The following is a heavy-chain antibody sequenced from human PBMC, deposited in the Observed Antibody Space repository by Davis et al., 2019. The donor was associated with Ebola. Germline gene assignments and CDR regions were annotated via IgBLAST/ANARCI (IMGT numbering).Heavy chain of an antibody. CDR3: ARQGGVPVAGEFYYYGMDV. V-gene: IGHV4-39*01. CDR2: IYSSANT. J-gene: IGHJ6*02. Sequence: PSETLSLTGNGDGENGSSRSCYWAWIRQSPGKGLEWIGSIYSSANTYYNPSLKSRLTISADTAKNQFSLKLTSVTAGDTAIYHWARQGGVPVAGEFYYYGMDVWGQGTTVTVS. D-gene: IGHD6-19*01. CDR1: GENGSSRSCY.